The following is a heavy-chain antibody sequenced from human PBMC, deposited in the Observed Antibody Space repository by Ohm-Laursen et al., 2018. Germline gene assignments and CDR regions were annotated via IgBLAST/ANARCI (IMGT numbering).Heavy chain of an antibody. CDR1: GFTVSSNY. D-gene: IGHD3-3*01. CDR2: IYSGGST. CDR3: ARDAYDFWNGYNVY. Sequence: SLRLSCAASGFTVSSNYMSWVRQAPGKGLEWVSVIYSGGSTYYADSVKGRFTISRDNSKNTLYLQMNSLRAEDTAVYYCARDAYDFWNGYNVYWGQGTLVTVSS. J-gene: IGHJ4*02. V-gene: IGHV3-53*01.